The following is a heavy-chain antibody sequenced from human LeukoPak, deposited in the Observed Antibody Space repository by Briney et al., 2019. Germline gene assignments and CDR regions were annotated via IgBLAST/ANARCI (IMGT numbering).Heavy chain of an antibody. CDR3: ARDARSHCGTDACYGPYFDH. V-gene: IGHV3-48*01. CDR2: IRGSSTTI. J-gene: IGHJ4*02. CDR1: GFTFSISS. D-gene: IGHD2-2*01. Sequence: PGGSLRLSCTAPGFTFSISSMNWVRQTPGKGLEWISYIRGSSTTIYYADSVKGRFTISRDNGGNSLYLQMNDLRAEDTGVYFCARDARSHCGTDACYGPYFDHWGQGSVVTVSS.